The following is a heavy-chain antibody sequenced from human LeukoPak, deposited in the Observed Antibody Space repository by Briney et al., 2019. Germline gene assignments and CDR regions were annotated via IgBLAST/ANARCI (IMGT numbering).Heavy chain of an antibody. CDR2: VNTNTGNP. J-gene: IGHJ4*02. V-gene: IGHV7-4-1*02. Sequence: ASVTVSCTASGYSFNSYAMNWVRQAPGQGLEWMGWVNTNTGNPTYAQGLTGRFVFSSDTSVSTAYLQISSLKPEDTAVYYCVSSDDTSGYFLYWGQGTLVTVSS. CDR1: GYSFNSYA. D-gene: IGHD3-22*01. CDR3: VSSDDTSGYFLY.